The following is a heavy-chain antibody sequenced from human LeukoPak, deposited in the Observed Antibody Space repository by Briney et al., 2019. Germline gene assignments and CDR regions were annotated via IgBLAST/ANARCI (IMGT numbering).Heavy chain of an antibody. Sequence: GGSLRLSCAASGFTFSDCYMSWIRQAPGKGLEWVSYISSSSSYTNYADSVKGRFTISRDNAKNSLYLQMNSLRAEDTAVYYCARDTLWFGELPSRGNDNGYYYGMDVWGQGTTVTVSS. CDR3: ARDTLWFGELPSRGNDNGYYYGMDV. J-gene: IGHJ6*02. V-gene: IGHV3-11*05. D-gene: IGHD3-10*01. CDR2: ISSSSSYT. CDR1: GFTFSDCY.